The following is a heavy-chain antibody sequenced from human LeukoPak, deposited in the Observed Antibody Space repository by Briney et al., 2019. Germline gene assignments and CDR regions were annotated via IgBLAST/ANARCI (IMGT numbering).Heavy chain of an antibody. Sequence: GGSLRLSCAASGFTFSNYDMNWVRQAPGKGLEWVSTISASDDSTYYADSVKGRFTISRDKSTNTLYLQMNSLRAEDTAVYYCTKRLVRHFDYWGQGTLLTVSS. CDR2: ISASDDST. J-gene: IGHJ4*02. CDR1: GFTFSNYD. D-gene: IGHD6-19*01. CDR3: TKRLVRHFDY. V-gene: IGHV3-23*01.